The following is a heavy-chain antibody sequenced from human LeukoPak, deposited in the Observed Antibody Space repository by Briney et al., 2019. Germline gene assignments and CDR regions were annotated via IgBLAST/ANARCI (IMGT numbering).Heavy chain of an antibody. CDR1: GFTFSSYW. J-gene: IGHJ4*02. D-gene: IGHD3-10*01. CDR3: ARGSVGEPLKFDY. Sequence: GGSLGLSCAASGFTFSSYWMSWVRQAPGKGLEWVANIKQDGSEKYYVGSVKGRFTISRDNAKNSLYLQMNSLRAEDTAVYYCARGSVGEPLKFDYWGQGTLVTVSS. CDR2: IKQDGSEK. V-gene: IGHV3-7*04.